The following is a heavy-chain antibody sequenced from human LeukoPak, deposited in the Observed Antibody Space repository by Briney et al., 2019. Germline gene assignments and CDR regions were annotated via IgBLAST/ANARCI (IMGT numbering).Heavy chain of an antibody. J-gene: IGHJ4*02. D-gene: IGHD1-26*01. V-gene: IGHV3-23*01. CDR2: ISGNSATT. CDR1: GFTFSTYS. CDR3: AKSSIVPSTRNYFEY. Sequence: GGSLRLSCAASGFTFSTYSMNWVRQAPGKGLEWVSAISGNSATTYYADSVKGRFTFSRDNSKDTLYLQMNSLRAEDTALYYCAKSSIVPSTRNYFEYWGQGTLVTVSS.